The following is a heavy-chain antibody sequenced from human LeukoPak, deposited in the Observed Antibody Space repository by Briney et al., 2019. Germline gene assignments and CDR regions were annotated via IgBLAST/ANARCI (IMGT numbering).Heavy chain of an antibody. CDR2: ISNDNSII. D-gene: IGHD3-16*01. V-gene: IGHV3-48*01. CDR3: VTDWPVW. CDR1: GFTFSASG. Sequence: GGSLRLSCAVSGFTFSASGMHWVRQAPGKGLEWLSYISNDNSIIHYADSVKARFTISKGNVKSSVFLQMNSLRADDTAVYFCVTDWPVWWGQGTLVTVSS. J-gene: IGHJ4*02.